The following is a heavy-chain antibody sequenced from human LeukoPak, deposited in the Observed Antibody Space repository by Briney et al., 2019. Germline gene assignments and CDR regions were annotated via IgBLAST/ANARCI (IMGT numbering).Heavy chain of an antibody. V-gene: IGHV3-74*01. J-gene: IGHJ4*02. CDR2: INGDGSST. CDR3: ARLKGYCRGGSCYSYYFDF. Sequence: GGSLRLSCVASGFTFSNYWMHWVRQAPGKGLVWVSRINGDGSSTRYADSVQGRFTISRDNAKNTLLLQMHSLRVEDTAVYYCARLKGYCRGGSCYSYYFDFWGQGTLSPSP. D-gene: IGHD2-15*01. CDR1: GFTFSNYW.